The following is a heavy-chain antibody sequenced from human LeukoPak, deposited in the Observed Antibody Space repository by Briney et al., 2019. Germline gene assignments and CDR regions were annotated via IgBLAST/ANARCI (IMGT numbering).Heavy chain of an antibody. V-gene: IGHV3-23*01. J-gene: IGHJ4*02. CDR1: GFTFSSDA. CDR3: AKDRGRLRYYFDY. CDR2: ISGSGGST. D-gene: IGHD2-21*02. Sequence: GGSLRLSCAASGFTFSSDAMSWVRQAPGKGLEWVSAISGSGGSTYYADSVKGRFTISRDNSKNTLYPQMNSLRAEDTAVYYCAKDRGRLRYYFDYWGQGTLVTVSS.